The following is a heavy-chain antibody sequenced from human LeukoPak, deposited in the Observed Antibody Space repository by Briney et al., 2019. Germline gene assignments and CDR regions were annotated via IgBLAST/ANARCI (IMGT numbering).Heavy chain of an antibody. J-gene: IGHJ4*02. CDR2: IYYSGST. Sequence: SETLSLTCTVSGGSISSYYWSWIRQPPGKGLEWIGYIYYSGSTNYNPSLKSRVTISVDTSKNQFSLKLSSVTAADTAVYYCARVPGGSYWAFDYWGQGTLVTVSS. CDR1: GGSISSYY. D-gene: IGHD1-26*01. V-gene: IGHV4-59*01. CDR3: ARVPGGSYWAFDY.